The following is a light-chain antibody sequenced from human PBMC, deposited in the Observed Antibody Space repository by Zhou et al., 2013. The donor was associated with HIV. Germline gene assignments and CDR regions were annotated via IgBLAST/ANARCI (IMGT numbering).Light chain of an antibody. CDR1: QSVSSNY. Sequence: EIVLTQSPDTLSLSPGEGATLSCRASQSVSSNYLVWYQQKPGQAPRLLIYGASSRATGIPERFSGSGSGTDFTLTISSLEPEDFAVYYCQQYGNSPVTFGGRTEGGDQT. CDR2: GAS. CDR3: QQYGNSPVT. J-gene: IGKJ4*01. V-gene: IGKV3-20*01.